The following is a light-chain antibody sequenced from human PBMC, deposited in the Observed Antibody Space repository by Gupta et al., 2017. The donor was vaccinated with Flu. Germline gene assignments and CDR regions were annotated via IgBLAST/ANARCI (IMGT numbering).Light chain of an antibody. CDR3: QQYNTYSRT. CDR2: KAS. J-gene: IGKJ1*01. Sequence: IQMTHSPSTLSASVGDRVTITCRASQSISNWLAWYQQKPGKAPNLLIYKASSLESGVPSRFSGSGSGTEFTLTISSLQPDDFATYYCQQYNTYSRTFGQGTKVEIK. V-gene: IGKV1-5*03. CDR1: QSISNW.